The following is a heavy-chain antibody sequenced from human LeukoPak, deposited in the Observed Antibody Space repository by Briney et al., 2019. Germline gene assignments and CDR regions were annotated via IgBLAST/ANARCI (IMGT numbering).Heavy chain of an antibody. V-gene: IGHV1-2*02. CDR3: ARDYRWAVASAELDY. CDR2: INPNSGGT. Sequence: ASVKVSCKASGYTFTGYYMHWVRQAPGQGLEWMGWINPNSGGTNYAQKFQGRVTMTRDTSISTAYMELSRLRSDDTAVYYCARDYRWAVASAELDYWGQGTLVTVPS. J-gene: IGHJ4*02. CDR1: GYTFTGYY. D-gene: IGHD6-19*01.